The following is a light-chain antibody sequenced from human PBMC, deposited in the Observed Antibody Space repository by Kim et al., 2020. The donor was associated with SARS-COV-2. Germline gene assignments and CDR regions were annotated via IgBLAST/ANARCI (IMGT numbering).Light chain of an antibody. CDR2: GAS. V-gene: IGKV3-20*01. Sequence: EIVLTQSPGTLSLSPRERATLSCRASQSVTNNYLAWFQHKPGQTPRLLIYGASSRAPGIPDRFSGSGSGTDFTLTISRLEPEDFVVYYCHQYISSPHTFGQGTKLEI. CDR1: QSVTNNY. CDR3: HQYISSPHT. J-gene: IGKJ2*01.